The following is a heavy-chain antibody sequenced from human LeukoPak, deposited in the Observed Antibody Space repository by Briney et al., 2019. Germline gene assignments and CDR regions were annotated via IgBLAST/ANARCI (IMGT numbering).Heavy chain of an antibody. D-gene: IGHD5-18*01. CDR3: ARALNSYGRIGFDY. V-gene: IGHV3-23*01. CDR2: ISGSGGST. Sequence: GGSLRLSCAASGFTFSSYAMSWVRQAPGKGLEWVSAISGSGGSTYYADSVKGRFTISRDNAKNSLYLQMNSLRAEDTAVYYCARALNSYGRIGFDYWGQGTLVTVSS. CDR1: GFTFSSYA. J-gene: IGHJ4*02.